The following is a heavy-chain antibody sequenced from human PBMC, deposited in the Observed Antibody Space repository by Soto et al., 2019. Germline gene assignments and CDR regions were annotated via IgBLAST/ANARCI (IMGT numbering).Heavy chain of an antibody. Sequence: ETLSRGCTVSGGSIPAAYWRCIGRPRGEGREWIAYIYDTGISGYTPSTSYNPSLKSRVTMSVDTSKSQFSLKLTAVTAADTDVHYCARGEDAFFYEGLDVWGQGITVTVS. D-gene: IGHD3-3*01. CDR2: IYDTGISGYTPST. CDR1: GGSIPAAY. J-gene: IGHJ6*02. V-gene: IGHV4-59*01. CDR3: ARGEDAFFYEGLDV.